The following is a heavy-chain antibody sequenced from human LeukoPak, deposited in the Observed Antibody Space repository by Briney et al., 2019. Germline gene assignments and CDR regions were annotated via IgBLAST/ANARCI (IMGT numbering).Heavy chain of an antibody. Sequence: SETLSLTCTVSGGSISSYYWSWIRQPPGKGLEWIGYIYYSGSTNYNPSLKSRVTISVDTSKNQFSLKLSSVTAADTAVYYCARVFRGYYDFWSGYYTRAWFDPWGQGTLVTVSS. CDR2: IYYSGST. D-gene: IGHD3-3*01. J-gene: IGHJ5*02. CDR1: GGSISSYY. V-gene: IGHV4-59*12. CDR3: ARVFRGYYDFWSGYYTRAWFDP.